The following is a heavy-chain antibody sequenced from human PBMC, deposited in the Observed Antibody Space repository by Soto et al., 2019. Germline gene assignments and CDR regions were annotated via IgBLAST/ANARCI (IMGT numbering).Heavy chain of an antibody. CDR2: INDDGSHT. V-gene: IGHV3-74*01. CDR1: GVTFSMYG. J-gene: IGHJ4*02. Sequence: PGGSLRLSCTASGVTFSMYGMHWVRQVPGKGPEWVSRINDDGSHTNYADSVKGRFTISRDNAKNTLYLQMNDLRAEDTAVYYCTRGPRSTSTGTGAFWGQGTLVTV. CDR3: TRGPRSTSTGTGAF. D-gene: IGHD1-1*01.